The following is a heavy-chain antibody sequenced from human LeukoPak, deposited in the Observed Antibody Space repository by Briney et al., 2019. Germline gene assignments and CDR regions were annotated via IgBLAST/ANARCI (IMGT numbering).Heavy chain of an antibody. J-gene: IGHJ4*02. D-gene: IGHD2-8*01. Sequence: AGGSLRLSCAVSGFTFSSYAMNWVRQAPGKGREWVSGISGSGAGTYYADSVKGRFTISRDNSKNTLYLQMNSLRAEDTAVYYCAKMVREFYTISYYFDYWGQETLVTVSS. CDR2: ISGSGAGT. V-gene: IGHV3-23*01. CDR1: GFTFSSYA. CDR3: AKMVREFYTISYYFDY.